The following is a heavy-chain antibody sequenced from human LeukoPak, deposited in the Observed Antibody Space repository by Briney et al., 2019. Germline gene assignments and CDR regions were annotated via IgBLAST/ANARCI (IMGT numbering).Heavy chain of an antibody. D-gene: IGHD5-12*01. Sequence: SETLSLTCAVYGGPFRDYYWNWIRQPPGKGLEWIGEIDHSGTTNYNPSLKSRVTISVDTSKNQFSLKLYSVTAADTAVYYCARRYSGYGNAFDIWGQGTMVTVSS. J-gene: IGHJ3*02. CDR2: IDHSGTT. V-gene: IGHV4-34*01. CDR1: GGPFRDYY. CDR3: ARRYSGYGNAFDI.